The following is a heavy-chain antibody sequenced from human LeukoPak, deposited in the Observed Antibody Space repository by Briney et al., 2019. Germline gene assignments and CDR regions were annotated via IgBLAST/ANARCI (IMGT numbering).Heavy chain of an antibody. J-gene: IGHJ4*02. CDR1: GYTFTSYG. CDR2: FDPEDGET. CDR3: ATDRRAGSGPDIAY. Sequence: GASVKVSCKASGYTFTSYGISWLRQAPGKGLEWMGGFDPEDGETIYAQKFQGRVTMTEDTSTDTAYMELSSLRSEDTAVYYCATDRRAGSGPDIAYWGQGTLVTVSS. D-gene: IGHD3-10*01. V-gene: IGHV1-24*01.